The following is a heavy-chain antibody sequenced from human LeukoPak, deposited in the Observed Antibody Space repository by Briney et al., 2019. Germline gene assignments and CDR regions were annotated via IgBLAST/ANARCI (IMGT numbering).Heavy chain of an antibody. J-gene: IGHJ6*04. Sequence: GGSLRLSCAASGFTVSSNYMSSVRQAPGEWLDFVSVIYSGGSTYYADSWKGRFTISRDNSKNPLYLQMHRLSAEATAVYYCARASPRGYRGYDYLRGYYYYGMDVWGKGPTVTVPS. V-gene: IGHV3-53*01. D-gene: IGHD5-12*01. CDR3: ARASPRGYRGYDYLRGYYYYGMDV. CDR2: IYSGGST. CDR1: GFTVSSNY.